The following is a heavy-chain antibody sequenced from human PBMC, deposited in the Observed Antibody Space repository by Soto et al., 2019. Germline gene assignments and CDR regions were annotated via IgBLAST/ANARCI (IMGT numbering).Heavy chain of an antibody. D-gene: IGHD2-8*02. Sequence: PWGSLRLSCAASGFTFTNYDMHWVRQAPGKGLEWVAVIWYDGSNKYYADSVKGRFTISRDNSMNTLYLQMNSLRAEDTAVYYCARDPALLVPPQYFDYWGQGTLVTVSS. J-gene: IGHJ4*02. CDR2: IWYDGSNK. V-gene: IGHV3-33*01. CDR3: ARDPALLVPPQYFDY. CDR1: GFTFTNYD.